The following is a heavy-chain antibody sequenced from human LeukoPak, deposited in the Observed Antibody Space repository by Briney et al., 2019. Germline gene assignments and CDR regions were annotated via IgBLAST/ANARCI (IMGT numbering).Heavy chain of an antibody. CDR3: AKSGSGSYSDAFDI. D-gene: IGHD1-26*01. CDR1: GFTFSSYG. V-gene: IGHV3-30*18. J-gene: IGHJ3*02. Sequence: GGSLRLSCAASGFTFSSYGMPWVRQAPGKGLEWVAVISYDGSNKYYADSVKGRFTISRDNSKNTLYLQMNSLRAEDTAVYYCAKSGSGSYSDAFDIWGQGTMVTVSS. CDR2: ISYDGSNK.